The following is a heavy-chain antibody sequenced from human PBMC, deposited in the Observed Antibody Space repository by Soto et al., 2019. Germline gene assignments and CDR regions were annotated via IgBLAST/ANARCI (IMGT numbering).Heavy chain of an antibody. CDR3: AKPPDYNWNDY. D-gene: IGHD1-20*01. CDR1: GFTFSSYA. J-gene: IGHJ4*02. V-gene: IGHV3-23*01. Sequence: EVQLLESGGGLVQPGGSLRLSCAASGFTFSSYAMSWVRQAPGKGLEWISAVSGSGGSTYYADSVKGRFTISRDNSKDTLYLQMNNLRAEDTAVYYCAKPPDYNWNDYWCQGTLGTVSS. CDR2: VSGSGGST.